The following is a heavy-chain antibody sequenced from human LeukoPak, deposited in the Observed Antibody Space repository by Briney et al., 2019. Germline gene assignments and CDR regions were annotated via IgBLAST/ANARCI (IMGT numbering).Heavy chain of an antibody. Sequence: PSETLSLTCAVYGGSFSGYYWSWIRQPPGKGLEWIGEINHSGSTNYNPSLKSRVTISVDTSKNQFSLKLISVTAADTAVYYCARAATYYYDSSGYYYPYFDYWGQGTLVTVSS. D-gene: IGHD3-22*01. V-gene: IGHV4-34*01. CDR3: ARAATYYYDSSGYYYPYFDY. CDR2: INHSGST. J-gene: IGHJ4*02. CDR1: GGSFSGYY.